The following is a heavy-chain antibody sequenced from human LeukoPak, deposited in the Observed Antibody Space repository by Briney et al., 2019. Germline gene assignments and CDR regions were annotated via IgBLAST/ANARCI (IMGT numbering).Heavy chain of an antibody. CDR2: INPSGGST. CDR3: ASVRGTGPFDY. CDR1: GYTFTSYV. D-gene: IGHD3-16*01. V-gene: IGHV1-46*01. Sequence: ASVKVSCKASGYTFTSYVISWVRQAPGQGLEWMGIINPSGGSTSYAQKFQGRVTMTRDMSTSTVYMELSSLRSEDTAVYYCASVRGTGPFDYWGQGTLVTVSS. J-gene: IGHJ4*02.